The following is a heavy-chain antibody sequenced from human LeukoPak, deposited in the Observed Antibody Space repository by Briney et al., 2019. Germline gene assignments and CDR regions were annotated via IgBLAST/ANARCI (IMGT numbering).Heavy chain of an antibody. CDR3: ARDKSGYSHDPYNWFDP. D-gene: IGHD3-22*01. CDR1: GGSIRSGDYY. J-gene: IGHJ5*02. Sequence: SQTLSLTCTVSGGSIRSGDYYWSWIRQPPGKGLEWIGYIYYSGSTYYNPSLKSRVTISVDTSKNQFSLKLPSVTAADTAVYYCARDKSGYSHDPYNWFDPWGQGTLVTVSS. V-gene: IGHV4-30-4*01. CDR2: IYYSGST.